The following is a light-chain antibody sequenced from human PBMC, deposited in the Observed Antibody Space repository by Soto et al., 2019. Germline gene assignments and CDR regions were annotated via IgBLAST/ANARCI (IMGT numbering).Light chain of an antibody. J-gene: IGKJ5*01. CDR1: QSVTSY. Sequence: EIVLTPSPATLSLSPGERATLSCRASQSVTSYLAWYEQKPGQAPRLLSYDVSNRASGIPARFSGSGSETDFTLTISSLEPEDFAVYYCQQRSDWPLTFGQGTRLEI. CDR3: QQRSDWPLT. V-gene: IGKV3-11*01. CDR2: DVS.